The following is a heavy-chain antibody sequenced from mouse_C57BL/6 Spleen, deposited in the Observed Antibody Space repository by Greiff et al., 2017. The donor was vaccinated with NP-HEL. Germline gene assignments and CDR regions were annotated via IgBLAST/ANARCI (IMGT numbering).Heavy chain of an antibody. D-gene: IGHD4-1*01. Sequence: QVQLQQPGAELVKPGASVKLSCTASGYTFTSYWMHWVKQRPGQGLEWIGMIHPNSGSTNYNAKFKSKATLTVDKSSSTAYMQLSSLTSEDSAVYYCARKLTGYYFDYWGQGTTLTVSS. CDR1: GYTFTSYW. V-gene: IGHV1-64*01. CDR2: IHPNSGST. J-gene: IGHJ2*01. CDR3: ARKLTGYYFDY.